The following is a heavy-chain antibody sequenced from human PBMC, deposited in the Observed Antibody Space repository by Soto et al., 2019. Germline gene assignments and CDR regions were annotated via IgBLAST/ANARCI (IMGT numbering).Heavy chain of an antibody. D-gene: IGHD4-17*01. CDR2: ISGSGGST. J-gene: IGHJ6*03. CDR1: GFTFSNYA. CDR3: AKDLYGDYDYYYYYMDV. V-gene: IGHV3-23*01. Sequence: PGGSLRLSCAASGFTFSNYAMSWVRQAPEKGLEWVSGISGSGGSTYYADSVKGRFTISRDNSKNTLYLQMNSLRAEDTAVYYCAKDLYGDYDYYYYYMDVWGKGTTVTVSS.